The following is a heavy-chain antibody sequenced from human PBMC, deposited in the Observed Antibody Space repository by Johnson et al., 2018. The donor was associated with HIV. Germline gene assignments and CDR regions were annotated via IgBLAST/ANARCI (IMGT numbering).Heavy chain of an antibody. CDR2: IWSDGTNK. CDR3: ASITTIAAAGRGAFDI. Sequence: QVQLVESGGGLVQPGGSLRLSCVASGYSFRNSAMHWVRQAPGKGLEWVATIWSDGTNKYYGDSVKGRFTISRDNSKNTLYLQMNSLRAEDTAVYYCASITTIAAAGRGAFDIWGQGTMVTVSS. J-gene: IGHJ3*02. D-gene: IGHD6-13*01. CDR1: GYSFRNSA. V-gene: IGHV3-33*01.